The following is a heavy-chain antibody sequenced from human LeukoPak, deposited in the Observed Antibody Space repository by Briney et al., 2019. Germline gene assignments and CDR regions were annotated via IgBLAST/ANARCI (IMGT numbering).Heavy chain of an antibody. V-gene: IGHV1-2*02. CDR1: GYTYTGYY. D-gene: IGHD6-19*01. CDR2: INPNSGGT. J-gene: IGHJ5*02. CDR3: ARDRSGWYNWFDP. Sequence: ASVKVSCKASGYTYTGYYMHWVRQAPGQGLEWMGWINPNSGGTNYAQKFQGRVTMTRDTSISTAYMELSRLRSDDTAVYYCARDRSGWYNWFDPWGQGTLVTVSS.